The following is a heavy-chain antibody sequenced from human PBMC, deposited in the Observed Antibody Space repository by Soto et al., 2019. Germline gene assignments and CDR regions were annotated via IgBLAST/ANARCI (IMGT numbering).Heavy chain of an antibody. D-gene: IGHD5-18*01. J-gene: IGHJ4*01. V-gene: IGHV3-23*01. Sequence: GGSLRLSCAASGFTFSSYAMSWVRQAPGKGLEWVSAISGSGGSTYYADSVKGRFTISRDNSKNTLYLQMNSLRAEDRAVYYCAKTPLGTEVDTDIPPLYYFDYWGQGTLVTVSS. CDR3: AKTPLGTEVDTDIPPLYYFDY. CDR1: GFTFSSYA. CDR2: ISGSGGST.